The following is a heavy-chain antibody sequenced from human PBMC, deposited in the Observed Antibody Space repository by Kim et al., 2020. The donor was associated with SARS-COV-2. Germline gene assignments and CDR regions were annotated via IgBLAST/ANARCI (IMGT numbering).Heavy chain of an antibody. J-gene: IGHJ4*02. D-gene: IGHD6-13*01. V-gene: IGHV3-7*01. Sequence: GGSLRLSCAASGFTFSSYWMSWVRQAPGKGLEWVANIKQDGSEKYYVDSVKGRFTISRDNAKNSLYLQMNSLRAEDTAVYYCATVDSSSWPLFDYWGQGTLVTVSS. CDR3: ATVDSSSWPLFDY. CDR1: GFTFSSYW. CDR2: IKQDGSEK.